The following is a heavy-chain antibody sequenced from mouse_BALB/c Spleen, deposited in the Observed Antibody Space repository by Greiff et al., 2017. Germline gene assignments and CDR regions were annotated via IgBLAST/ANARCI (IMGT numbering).Heavy chain of an antibody. Sequence: VQVVESGAELVRPGASVKLSCKASGYTFTSYWINWVKQRPGQGLEWIGNIYPSDSYTNYNQKFKDKATLTVDKSSSTAYMQLSSPTSEDSAVYYCTRSLRDYAMDYWGQGTSVTVSS. CDR1: GYTFTSYW. CDR2: IYPSDSYT. V-gene: IGHV1-69*02. CDR3: TRSLRDYAMDY. J-gene: IGHJ4*01. D-gene: IGHD1-2*01.